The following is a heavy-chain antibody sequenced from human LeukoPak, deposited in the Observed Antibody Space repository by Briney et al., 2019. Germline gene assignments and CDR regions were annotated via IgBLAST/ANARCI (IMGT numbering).Heavy chain of an antibody. CDR3: ARGWAVCSSTSCYDAFDI. Sequence: SETLSLTCAVYGGSFSGYYWSWIRQPPGKGLEWIGEINHSESTNYNPSLKSRVTISVDTSKNQFSLKLSSVTAADTAVYYCARGWAVCSSTSCYDAFDIWGQGTMVTVSS. CDR2: INHSEST. J-gene: IGHJ3*02. V-gene: IGHV4-34*01. CDR1: GGSFSGYY. D-gene: IGHD2-2*01.